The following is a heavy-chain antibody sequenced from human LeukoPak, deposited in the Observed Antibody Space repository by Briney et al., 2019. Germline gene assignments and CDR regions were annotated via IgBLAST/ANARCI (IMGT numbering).Heavy chain of an antibody. V-gene: IGHV1-2*02. J-gene: IGHJ4*02. CDR1: GYTCTGYY. D-gene: IGHD5-24*01. Sequence: GASVKVSCKASGYTCTGYYMHWVRQAPGQGLEWMGWINPNSGGTNYAQKFQGRVTMTRDTSISTAYMELSRLRSDDTAVYYCARARVEMATICYFDYWGQGTLVTVSS. CDR2: INPNSGGT. CDR3: ARARVEMATICYFDY.